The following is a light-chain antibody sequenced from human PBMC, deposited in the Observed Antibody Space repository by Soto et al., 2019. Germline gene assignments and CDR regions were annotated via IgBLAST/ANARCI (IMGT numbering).Light chain of an antibody. CDR1: QSVGTD. J-gene: IGKJ5*01. CDR3: QQYSDWPPIT. V-gene: IGKV3-15*01. Sequence: EIVMTQSPATLSVSPGERVTLPCRASQSVGTDLAWYQQKPGQAPRLLIYDASTGATGTPARFSGSGSGTEFALTISSLQSEDFAIYYCQQYSDWPPITFGQGTRLEI. CDR2: DAS.